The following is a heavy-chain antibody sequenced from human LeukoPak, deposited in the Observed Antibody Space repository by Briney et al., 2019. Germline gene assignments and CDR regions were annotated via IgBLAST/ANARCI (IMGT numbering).Heavy chain of an antibody. D-gene: IGHD1-26*01. J-gene: IGHJ5*02. CDR2: IRSKAYGGTT. CDR3: TTVELHP. CDR1: GFTFGDYA. Sequence: HPGGSLRLSCTASGFTFGDYAMSWVRQAPGKGLEWVGFIRSKAYGGTTEYAASVKGRFTISRDDSKSIAYLQMNSLKTEDTAVYYCTTVELHPWGQGTLVTVSS. V-gene: IGHV3-49*04.